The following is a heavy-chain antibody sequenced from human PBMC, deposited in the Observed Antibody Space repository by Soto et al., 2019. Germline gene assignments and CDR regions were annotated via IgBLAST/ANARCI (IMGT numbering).Heavy chain of an antibody. Sequence: GASVKVSCKTSGYTFTAYYMHWLRQAPGHGLEWLGWTSPKTGGAKYSHTFQGRVSMTRNTSISTAYMELTGLSTGDTAVYYCARSSGSYSKWFDSWGQGTLVTVSS. CDR1: GYTFTAYY. CDR3: ARSSGSYSKWFDS. D-gene: IGHD3-10*01. CDR2: TSPKTGGA. J-gene: IGHJ5*01. V-gene: IGHV1-2*02.